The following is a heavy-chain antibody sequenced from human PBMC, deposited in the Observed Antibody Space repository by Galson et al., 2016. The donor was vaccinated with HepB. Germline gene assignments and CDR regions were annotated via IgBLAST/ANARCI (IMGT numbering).Heavy chain of an antibody. D-gene: IGHD6-13*01. CDR3: ARRKVSSSWFDY. Sequence: SVKVSCKASGGTFNSYAISWVRQAPGQGLEWMGGIIPLFGTANYAQKFQGRVTITADESTSTVYMELSSLRFEDTAVYYCARRKVSSSWFDYWGQGTLVTVSS. J-gene: IGHJ4*02. CDR2: IIPLFGTA. V-gene: IGHV1-69*13. CDR1: GGTFNSYA.